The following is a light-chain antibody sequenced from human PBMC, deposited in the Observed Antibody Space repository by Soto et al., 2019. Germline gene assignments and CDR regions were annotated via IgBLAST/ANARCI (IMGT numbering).Light chain of an antibody. CDR3: SSYTSSSTNWV. CDR2: EVS. V-gene: IGLV2-14*01. J-gene: IGLJ3*02. CDR1: SSDDGGYNY. Sequence: QSALTQPASVSGSPGQSITNSCTGTSSDDGGYNYVSWYQQHPGKAPKLMIYEVSNRPSGVSNRFSGSKSGNTASLTISGLQAEDEADYYCSSYTSSSTNWVFGGGTKLTVL.